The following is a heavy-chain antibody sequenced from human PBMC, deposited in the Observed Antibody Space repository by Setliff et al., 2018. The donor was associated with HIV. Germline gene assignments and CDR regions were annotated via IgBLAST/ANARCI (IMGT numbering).Heavy chain of an antibody. Sequence: PGGSLRLSCAASGFPFDRSAMTWVRQAPGKGPECVSVISANGGASKYADSVAGRFTISRDNSKSTLYLQMESLRAEDTAVYYCARDHGDWWWFFDSWGQGTRVTVSS. CDR3: ARDHGDWWWFFDS. CDR2: ISANGGAS. J-gene: IGHJ4*02. CDR1: GFPFDRSA. D-gene: IGHD2-15*01. V-gene: IGHV3-23*01.